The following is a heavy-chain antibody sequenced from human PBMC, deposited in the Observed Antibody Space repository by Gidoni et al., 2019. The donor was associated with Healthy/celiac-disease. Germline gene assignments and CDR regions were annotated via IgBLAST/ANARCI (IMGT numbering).Heavy chain of an antibody. J-gene: IGHJ6*02. CDR2: IKSKTDGGTT. CDR1: GFTFSNAW. CDR3: TTQLRSMILEWLPLYGMDV. Sequence: EVQLVESGGGLVKPGGPLRLSCAASGFTFSNAWMIWVRQASGKGPEWVGRIKSKTDGGTTDDAAPVKGRFTISRDDSKNTLYLQMNSLKTEDTAVYYCTTQLRSMILEWLPLYGMDVWGQGTTVTVSS. V-gene: IGHV3-15*01. D-gene: IGHD3-3*01.